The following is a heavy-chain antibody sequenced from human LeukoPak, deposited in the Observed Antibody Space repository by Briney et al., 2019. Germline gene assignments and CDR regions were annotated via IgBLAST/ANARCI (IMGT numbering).Heavy chain of an antibody. CDR2: MSSSGDSI. CDR1: GFTFSTYT. CDR3: ASSGYDLDWYFDL. D-gene: IGHD5-12*01. J-gene: IGHJ2*01. Sequence: GGSLRLSCAASGFTFSTYTINWVRLAPGKGLQWVSSMSSSGDSIHLADSVKGRFSISRDSANNSLYLQMNSLGAEDTAVYYCASSGYDLDWYFDLWGRGTLVTVSS. V-gene: IGHV3-21*01.